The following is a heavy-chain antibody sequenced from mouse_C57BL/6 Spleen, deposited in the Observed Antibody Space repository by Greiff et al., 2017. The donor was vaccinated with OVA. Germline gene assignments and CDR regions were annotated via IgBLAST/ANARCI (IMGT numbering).Heavy chain of an antibody. CDR3: ARREDDGYYGAMDY. CDR2: INPYNGDT. V-gene: IGHV1-20*01. CDR1: GYSFTGYF. Sequence: VQLKQSGPELVKPGDSVKISCKASGYSFTGYFMNWVMQSHGKSLEWIGRINPYNGDTFYNQKFKGKATLTVDKSSSTAHMELRSLTSEDSAVYYCARREDDGYYGAMDYWGQGTSVTVSS. J-gene: IGHJ4*01. D-gene: IGHD2-3*01.